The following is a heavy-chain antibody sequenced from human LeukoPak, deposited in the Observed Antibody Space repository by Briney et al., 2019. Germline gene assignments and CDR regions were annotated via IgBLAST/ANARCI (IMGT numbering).Heavy chain of an antibody. D-gene: IGHD3-3*01. Sequence: GSLRLSCAASGFTFSSYAMSWVRQAPGKGMEWVSAISGSGGITYYADSVKGRFTISRDNSKNTLYLQMNSLRAEDTAVYYCANPILRFLEWSTLDVWGKGTTVTVSS. CDR2: ISGSGGIT. CDR1: GFTFSSYA. CDR3: ANPILRFLEWSTLDV. J-gene: IGHJ6*04. V-gene: IGHV3-23*01.